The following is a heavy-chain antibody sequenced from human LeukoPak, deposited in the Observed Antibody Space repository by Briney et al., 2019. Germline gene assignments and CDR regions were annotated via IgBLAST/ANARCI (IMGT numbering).Heavy chain of an antibody. CDR1: GGFISSYY. Sequence: SETLSLTCTVSGGFISSYYWSWIRQPPGKGLEWIGYIYYSGSTNYNPSLKSRVTISVDTSKNQFSLKLSSVTAADTAVYYCARHALYSNYGFDYWGQGTLVTVSS. CDR2: IYYSGST. J-gene: IGHJ4*02. D-gene: IGHD4-11*01. CDR3: ARHALYSNYGFDY. V-gene: IGHV4-59*08.